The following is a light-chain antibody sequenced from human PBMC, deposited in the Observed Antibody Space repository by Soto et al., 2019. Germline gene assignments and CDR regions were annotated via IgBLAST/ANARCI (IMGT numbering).Light chain of an antibody. CDR3: QHYGSSYT. CDR1: QRVSSY. J-gene: IGKJ2*01. V-gene: IGKV3-20*01. Sequence: EIGLTQSPGTLSLSPGERATLSCRASQRVSSYLAWYQQKHGQAPRLLIYGASSRATGIPDRFSGSGSGTEVTLSITRLEPEDFAVYYCQHYGSSYTFGQETKLEI. CDR2: GAS.